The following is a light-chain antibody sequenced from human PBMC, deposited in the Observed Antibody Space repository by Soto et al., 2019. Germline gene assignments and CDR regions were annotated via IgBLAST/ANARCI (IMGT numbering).Light chain of an antibody. V-gene: IGLV1-44*01. Sequence: QSVLTQPPSASGTPGQRVTISCSGSSSNIGSNNLNWYQQLPGTAPKLLIYSNNQRPSGVPDRFSGSKSGTSASLAISGLQAEDEADYYCAACYTSLNGYVFGAGTKLTVL. CDR3: AACYTSLNGYV. CDR1: SSNIGSNN. CDR2: SNN. J-gene: IGLJ1*01.